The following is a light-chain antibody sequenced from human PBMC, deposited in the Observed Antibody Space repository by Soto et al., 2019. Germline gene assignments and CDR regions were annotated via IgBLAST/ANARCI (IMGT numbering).Light chain of an antibody. V-gene: IGKV1-5*03. J-gene: IGKJ1*01. CDR3: QQDNSFWT. CDR2: KAS. CDR1: QSISSW. Sequence: DIQMTQSPSTLSASVGDRVTITCRASQSISSWLAWYQQKPGKAPKLLIYKASSLESGVPSRFSGSGSGTEFTLTISSLQPDYFATYYCQQDNSFWTFGQGTKVEIK.